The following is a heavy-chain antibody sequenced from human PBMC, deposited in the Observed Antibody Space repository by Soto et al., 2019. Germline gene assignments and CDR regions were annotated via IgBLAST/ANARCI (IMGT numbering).Heavy chain of an antibody. Sequence: PSETLSLTCTVSGGSISSTNYYWGWIRQPPGKGLEWIGSIYYSGNTYYNPSLKSRVTISVDTSKNQFSLKLSSVTGADTAVYYCARHSTVTQNFDSWGQGTLVTVSS. CDR3: ARHSTVTQNFDS. CDR1: GGSISSTNYY. D-gene: IGHD4-17*01. CDR2: IYYSGNT. J-gene: IGHJ4*02. V-gene: IGHV4-39*01.